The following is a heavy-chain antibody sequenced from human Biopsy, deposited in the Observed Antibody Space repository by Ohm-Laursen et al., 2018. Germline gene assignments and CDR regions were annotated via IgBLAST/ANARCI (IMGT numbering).Heavy chain of an antibody. Sequence: GASVKVSCKASGYTFNDYYIHWVRQSPGQGLEWMGWVNPNSGATNSAEKFQGRVSMTRDTSVSTAYLELSSLRSDDTAIYYCARDLLEWSLPSWGQGTLVTVSS. CDR2: VNPNSGAT. V-gene: IGHV1-2*02. CDR1: GYTFNDYY. J-gene: IGHJ4*02. D-gene: IGHD3-3*01. CDR3: ARDLLEWSLPS.